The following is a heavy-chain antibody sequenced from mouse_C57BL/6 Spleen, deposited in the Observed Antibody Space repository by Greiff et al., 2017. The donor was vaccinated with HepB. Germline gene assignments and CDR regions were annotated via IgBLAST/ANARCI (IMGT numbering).Heavy chain of an antibody. J-gene: IGHJ1*03. CDR3: ARSSYDYGRYFDV. Sequence: VQLQQSGTELVKPGASVKLSCKASGYTFTSYWMHWVKQRPGQGLEWIGNINPSNGGTNYNEKFKSKATLTVDKSSSTAYMQLSSLTSEDSAVYYCARSSYDYGRYFDVWGTGTTVTVSS. V-gene: IGHV1-53*01. CDR2: INPSNGGT. CDR1: GYTFTSYW. D-gene: IGHD2-4*01.